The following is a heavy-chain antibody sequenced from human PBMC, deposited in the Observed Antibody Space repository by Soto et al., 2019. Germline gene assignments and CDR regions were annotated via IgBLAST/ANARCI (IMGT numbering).Heavy chain of an antibody. J-gene: IGHJ4*02. CDR2: IDSDGSRI. CDR3: VRTSLVVAVATREDF. CDR1: GLNFRNYW. V-gene: IGHV3-74*01. Sequence: EVQLVESGGGLVQPGESLRLSCAASGLNFRNYWMHWVRQAPGKGLVWVSRIDSDGSRITYADFVKGRFTISRDNAKNTEYLHMNRLTAEDTAVYYCVRTSLVVAVATREDFWGQGTLVTVSS. D-gene: IGHD2-15*01.